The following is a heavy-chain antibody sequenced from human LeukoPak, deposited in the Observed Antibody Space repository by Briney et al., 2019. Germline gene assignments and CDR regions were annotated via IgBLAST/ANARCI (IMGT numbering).Heavy chain of an antibody. V-gene: IGHV3-23*01. Sequence: GGSLRLSRAASEFTFSNYGMSWVRQAPGKGLEWVSAIRGSGGTTYYADSVKGRFTISRDNSKNTLYLHMSSLRAEDTAIYYCAKAPRIFGVVIDNWGQGILVTVSS. D-gene: IGHD3-3*01. J-gene: IGHJ4*02. CDR2: IRGSGGTT. CDR3: AKAPRIFGVVIDN. CDR1: EFTFSNYG.